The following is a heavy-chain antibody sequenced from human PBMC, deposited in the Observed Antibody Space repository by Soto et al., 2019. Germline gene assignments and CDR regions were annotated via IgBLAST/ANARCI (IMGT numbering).Heavy chain of an antibody. CDR1: GFTLTSFA. CDR2: ISGSGGNT. V-gene: IGHV3-23*01. Sequence: EVQVLESGGGLIQPGGSLRLSCTPSGFTLTSFAMSWVRQAPGKGLEWLAKISGSGGNTEVADSVQGRFDIARDTSKKTLYSEMNNVRVGDTATYYSVKGATSDFFFPRLQQWGQGTLVTVST. D-gene: IGHD3-3*01. CDR3: VKGATSDFFFPRLQQ. J-gene: IGHJ1*01.